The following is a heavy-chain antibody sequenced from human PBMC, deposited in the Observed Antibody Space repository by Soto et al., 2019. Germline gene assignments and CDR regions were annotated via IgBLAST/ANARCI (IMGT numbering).Heavy chain of an antibody. CDR1: GYTFSSYG. CDR2: ISGYNGKT. J-gene: IGHJ4*02. D-gene: IGHD2-15*01. V-gene: IGHV1-18*01. CDR3: ARDLGGWPDY. Sequence: ASVKVSCKASGYTFSSYGISWVRQAPGQGLEWMGWISGYNGKTNYSQKFQDRVTMTTDTSTSTVYMELSSLRSEDTAVYYCARDLGGWPDYWGQGTLVTVS.